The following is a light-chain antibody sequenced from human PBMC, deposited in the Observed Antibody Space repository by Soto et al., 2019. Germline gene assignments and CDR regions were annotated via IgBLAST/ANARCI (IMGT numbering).Light chain of an antibody. CDR1: RSLSNW. Sequence: DIQMTQSPSTLSASVGDIVTITCRSSRSLSNWLAWYQQRPGIAPKLLIFDASILQSGVPSRFSGSGSGTEFTLSISRLQTDDFATYYCQQYGSFSQITFGGGTKVEI. CDR2: DAS. J-gene: IGKJ4*01. V-gene: IGKV1-5*01. CDR3: QQYGSFSQIT.